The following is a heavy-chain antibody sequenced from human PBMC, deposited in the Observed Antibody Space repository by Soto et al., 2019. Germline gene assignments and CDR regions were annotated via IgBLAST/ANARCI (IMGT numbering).Heavy chain of an antibody. CDR2: IYNSGNT. CDR1: GGSISSYY. V-gene: IGHV4-59*01. D-gene: IGHD6-6*01. J-gene: IGHJ4*02. Sequence: SETLSLTCTVSGGSISSYYWNWIRQPPGKGLEWIGYIYNSGNTNYNPSLRSRVTISVDTSKNQFSLKLTSVTTADTAVYYCAAPPRYWGQGTLVTVSS. CDR3: AAPPRY.